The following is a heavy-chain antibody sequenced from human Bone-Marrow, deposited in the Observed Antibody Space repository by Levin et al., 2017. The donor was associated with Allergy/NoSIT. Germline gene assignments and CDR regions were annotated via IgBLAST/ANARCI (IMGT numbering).Heavy chain of an antibody. D-gene: IGHD1-1*01. CDR3: AGQTALTNWY. Sequence: SETLSLNCTVSGGSISSTNHYWGWMRQPPGKGLEWIGSISYSGSPYYNPSLKSRVTISADTSKNHFSLKMRSVTAADTAVYYCAGQTALTNWYWSQGTLVTVSS. CDR1: GGSISSTNHY. CDR2: ISYSGSP. J-gene: IGHJ4*02. V-gene: IGHV4-39*01.